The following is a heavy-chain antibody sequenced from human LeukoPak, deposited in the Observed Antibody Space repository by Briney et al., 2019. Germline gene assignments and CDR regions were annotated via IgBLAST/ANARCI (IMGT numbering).Heavy chain of an antibody. J-gene: IGHJ1*01. CDR3: ARDPWGSSGYFQH. D-gene: IGHD6-19*01. CDR2: ISTSSSYI. V-gene: IGHV3-21*01. CDR1: GFTFSSYS. Sequence: GRSLRLSCAASGFTFSSYSMNWVRQAPGKGLEWVSLISTSSSYIYYADSVKGRFTISRDNAKNSLYLQMNTLRAEDTAVYYCARDPWGSSGYFQHWGQGTLVTVSS.